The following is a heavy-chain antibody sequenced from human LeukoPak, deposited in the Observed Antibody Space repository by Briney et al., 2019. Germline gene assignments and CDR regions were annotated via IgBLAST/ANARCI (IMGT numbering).Heavy chain of an antibody. CDR1: GYTXTSYD. J-gene: IGHJ4*02. CDR2: ISTYSDNT. CDR3: ARIQSRIIAARPGNPAFDY. V-gene: IGHV1-18*01. Sequence: GASVKVSCKASGYTXTSYDISWVRQAPGQGLEWMGWISTYSDNTHYAQKLQGRVTMTTDTSTSTVYMELKSLRSDDTAVYYCARIQSRIIAARPGNPAFDYWGRGTLVTVSS. D-gene: IGHD6-6*01.